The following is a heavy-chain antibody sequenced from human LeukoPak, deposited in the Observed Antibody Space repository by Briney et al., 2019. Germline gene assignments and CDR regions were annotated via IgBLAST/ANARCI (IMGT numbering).Heavy chain of an antibody. CDR3: VKDRSDILTGPGSN. CDR2: ISGNGGST. Sequence: GGSLRLSCSASGFTFSSYAMHWVRQAPGKGLEYVSAISGNGGSTSYADSVKGRFTISRDNSKNTLYLQMSSLRAEDTAVYYCVKDRSDILTGPGSNWGQGTLVTVSS. D-gene: IGHD3-9*01. CDR1: GFTFSSYA. J-gene: IGHJ4*02. V-gene: IGHV3-64D*06.